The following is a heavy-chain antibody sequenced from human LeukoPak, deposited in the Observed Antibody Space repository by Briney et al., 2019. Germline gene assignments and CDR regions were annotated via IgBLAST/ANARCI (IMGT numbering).Heavy chain of an antibody. CDR1: GFTFSNAW. CDR2: IKSKTDGGTT. CDR3: TTTYHGSGSYYNFPNYYYYYMDV. V-gene: IGHV3-15*01. D-gene: IGHD3-10*01. Sequence: GGSLRLSCAASGFTFSNAWMSWVRQAPGKGLEWVGRIKSKTDGGTTDYAAPVKGRFTISRDDSKNTLYLQMNSLKTEDTAVYYCTTTYHGSGSYYNFPNYYYYYMDVWGKGTTVTVSS. J-gene: IGHJ6*03.